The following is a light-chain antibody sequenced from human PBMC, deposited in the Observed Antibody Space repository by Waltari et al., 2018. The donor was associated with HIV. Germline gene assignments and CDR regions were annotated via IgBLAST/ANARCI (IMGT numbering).Light chain of an antibody. CDR3: VGWDSSLSAYV. CDR1: SSNIDNDN. J-gene: IGLJ1*01. CDR2: KNF. V-gene: IGLV1-47*01. Sequence: QSFLTQPPSASGTPGQTVTISCSGSSSNIDNDNVYWSQQLPGMTPKLLIYKNFLRPSGVPDRFAASKSGTSASLTISGLRSADEADYYCVGWDSSLSAYVFGAGTKVAVL.